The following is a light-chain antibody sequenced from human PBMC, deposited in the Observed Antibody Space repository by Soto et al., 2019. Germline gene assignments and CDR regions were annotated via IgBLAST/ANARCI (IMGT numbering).Light chain of an antibody. Sequence: QSVLSQPPSASGTPGQRVTISCSGRSSNIGSNIVNWYQQLPGTAPKLLIYSNAQRPSGVPDRFSGSKSVTSASLAISGLQSEDEAAYYCSAWDASLNAVLFGGGTKLTVL. CDR3: SAWDASLNAVL. J-gene: IGLJ2*01. V-gene: IGLV1-44*01. CDR2: SNA. CDR1: SSNIGSNI.